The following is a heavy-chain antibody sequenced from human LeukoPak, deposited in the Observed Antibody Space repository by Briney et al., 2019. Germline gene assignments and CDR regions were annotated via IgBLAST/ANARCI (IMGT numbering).Heavy chain of an antibody. CDR1: GYTFTGYY. CDR2: INPNSGGT. D-gene: IGHD3-22*01. J-gene: IGHJ3*02. V-gene: IGHV1-2*02. Sequence: ASVKVSCKASGYTFTGYYMHWVRQAPGQGLEWMGWINPNSGGTNYAQKFQGRVTMTRDTSISTAYMELSRLRSDDTAVYYCARAPRITMIVVVITPDAFDIWGQGTMVTVSS. CDR3: ARAPRITMIVVVITPDAFDI.